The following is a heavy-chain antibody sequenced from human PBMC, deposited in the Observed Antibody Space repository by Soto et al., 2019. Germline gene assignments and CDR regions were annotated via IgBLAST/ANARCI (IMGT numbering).Heavy chain of an antibody. CDR3: ARQRRDFDY. Sequence: PETLSLSCTGSGGSTRRYYWSWIRQPPGKGLQWIGYIYSSGSTNYNPSLKSRVTISVDTSKNQFSLNLSSVTAADTAVYYCARQRRDFDYWGQGSLVT. CDR2: IYSSGST. CDR1: GGSTRRYY. J-gene: IGHJ4*02. V-gene: IGHV4-59*08.